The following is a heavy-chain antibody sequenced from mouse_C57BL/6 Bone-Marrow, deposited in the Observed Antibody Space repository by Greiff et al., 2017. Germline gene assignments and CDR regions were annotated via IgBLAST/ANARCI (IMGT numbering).Heavy chain of an antibody. J-gene: IGHJ4*01. D-gene: IGHD1-1*01. V-gene: IGHV1-69*01. CDR3: ARGYYGGYAMDY. CDR1: GYTFTSYW. Sequence: VQLQQPGAELVMPGASVKLSCKASGYTFTSYWMHWVKQRPGQGLEWIGEIDPSDSYTNYNQKFKGKSTLTVDKSSSTAYMQLSSLTSEDSAVYDCARGYYGGYAMDYWGQGTSVTVSS. CDR2: IDPSDSYT.